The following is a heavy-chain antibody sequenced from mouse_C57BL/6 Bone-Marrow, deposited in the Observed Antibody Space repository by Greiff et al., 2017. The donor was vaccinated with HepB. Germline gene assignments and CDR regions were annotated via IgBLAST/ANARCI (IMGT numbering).Heavy chain of an antibody. CDR3: ARSFELDPYAMDY. D-gene: IGHD4-1*01. CDR1: GYTFTDYY. J-gene: IGHJ4*01. CDR2: INPYNGGT. Sequence: EVQLQQSGPVLVKPGASVKMSCKASGYTFTDYYMNWVKQSHGKSLEWIGVINPYNGGTSYNQKFKGKATLTVDKSSISAYLELNSLTSEDSAVYYCARSFELDPYAMDYWGQGTSVTVSS. V-gene: IGHV1-19*01.